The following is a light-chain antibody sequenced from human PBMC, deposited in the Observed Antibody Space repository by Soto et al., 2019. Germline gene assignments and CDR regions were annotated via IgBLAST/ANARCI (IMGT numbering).Light chain of an antibody. CDR3: SSDTSISTLV. J-gene: IGLJ2*01. V-gene: IGLV2-14*01. CDR2: DVS. CDR1: SSDVGGYNY. Sequence: QSALTQPASVSGSPGQSITISCTGTSSDVGGYNYVSWYQQHPGKAPKLMIYDVSNRPSGVSNRFSGSKSGNTASLTISGLQDEDGAYYYCSSDTSISTLVFGGGTKLTVL.